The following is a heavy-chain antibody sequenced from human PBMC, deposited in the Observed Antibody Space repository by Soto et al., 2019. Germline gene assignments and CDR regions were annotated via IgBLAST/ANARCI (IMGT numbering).Heavy chain of an antibody. CDR2: FVPILRTS. D-gene: IGHD6-13*01. J-gene: IGHJ5*02. CDR3: ARDGSSSSWYQNWFAP. V-gene: IGHV1-69*11. CDR1: GVTFSNFA. Sequence: QVQLVQSGAEVKKPGSSVKVSCKASGVTFSNFAFSWVRQAPGQGLEWMGGFVPILRTSNYAQKFQDRLTITADESTTTAYMELSSLRSEDTAIYYCARDGSSSSWYQNWFAPWGQGTLVTVSS.